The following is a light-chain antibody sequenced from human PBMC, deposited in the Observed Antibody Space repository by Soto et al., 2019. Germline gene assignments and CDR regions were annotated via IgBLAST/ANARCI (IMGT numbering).Light chain of an antibody. CDR2: DVS. V-gene: IGLV2-14*03. CDR3: SSYTSNSTLDV. Sequence: QSALTQPASVSGSPGQSIAISCTGTSSDVGGYNYVSWYQHHPGKAPKLMIYDVSNRPSGVSNRFSGSKSGNTASLTISGLQAEDEADYYCSSYTSNSTLDVFGTGTQLTVL. CDR1: SSDVGGYNY. J-gene: IGLJ7*01.